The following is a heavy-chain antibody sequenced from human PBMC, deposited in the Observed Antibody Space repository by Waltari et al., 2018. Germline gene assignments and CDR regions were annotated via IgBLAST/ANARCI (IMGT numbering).Heavy chain of an antibody. Sequence: EVQVVESGGGLVQPGGSLRLSCVASGFTFSNYWMSWVRQAPGEGLGWVANIKPDGSEKNHVDSVKGRFTISRDNAKNSLYLQMNSLRAEDTAVYYCVQGGFYYADWGQGTLVTVSS. CDR1: GFTFSNYW. CDR3: VQGGFYYAD. V-gene: IGHV3-7*01. D-gene: IGHD3-10*01. J-gene: IGHJ4*02. CDR2: IKPDGSEK.